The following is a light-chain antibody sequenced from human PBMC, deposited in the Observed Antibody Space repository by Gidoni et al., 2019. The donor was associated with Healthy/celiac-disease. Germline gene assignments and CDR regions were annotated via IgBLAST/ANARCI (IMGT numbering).Light chain of an antibody. CDR1: QSVSSY. V-gene: IGKV3-11*01. CDR3: QQRINWPPLT. J-gene: IGKJ4*01. CDR2: DAA. Sequence: VLTQSPATLSLSPGENATLAYRASQSVSSYLAWYQQKRGQAPRLLIYDAANRATGNPARFSGSGSGTDVTLTTSSLEPEDFAVYYCQQRINWPPLTFGGGTKVEIK.